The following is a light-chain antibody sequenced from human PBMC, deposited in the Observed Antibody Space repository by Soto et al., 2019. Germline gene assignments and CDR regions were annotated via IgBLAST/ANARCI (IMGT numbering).Light chain of an antibody. CDR1: SGDVGGYDY. CDR2: DVS. CDR3: SSYTSSTTWM. V-gene: IGLV2-14*03. J-gene: IGLJ3*02. Sequence: QSALTQPASVSGSPGQSITISCTGTSGDVGGYDYVSWYQQHPGKAPMLMIYDVSNRPSGVSVRFSGSKSGNTASLTISGLQAEDEADYYCSSYTSSTTWMFGGGTKVTVL.